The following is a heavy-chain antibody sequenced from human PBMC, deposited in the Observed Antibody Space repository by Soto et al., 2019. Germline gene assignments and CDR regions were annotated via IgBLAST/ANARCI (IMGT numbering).Heavy chain of an antibody. Sequence: QLQLQESGPGLVKASETLSLTCTVSGGSISSSVYYWGWIRQPPGKGLEWIGNIYYSGSAFYNPSLKSRVTISVDTSKNQFSLKLSSVTAADTAVYYCARPLSSGWYPFDYWGQGTLVTVSS. V-gene: IGHV4-39*01. J-gene: IGHJ4*02. CDR2: IYYSGSA. CDR1: GGSISSSVYY. CDR3: ARPLSSGWYPFDY. D-gene: IGHD6-19*01.